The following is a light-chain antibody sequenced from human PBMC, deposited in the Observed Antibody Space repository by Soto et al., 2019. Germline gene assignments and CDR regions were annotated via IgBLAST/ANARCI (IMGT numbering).Light chain of an antibody. CDR1: QSISSW. CDR2: DAS. Sequence: DIQMTQSPSTLSASVGDRVTITCRASQSISSWLAWYQQKPGKAPKLLIYDASSLESGVLSRFSGSGSGTEFTLTISSLQPDDFATFYCQQYIEGYTFGQGTKLEIK. V-gene: IGKV1-5*01. J-gene: IGKJ2*01. CDR3: QQYIEGYT.